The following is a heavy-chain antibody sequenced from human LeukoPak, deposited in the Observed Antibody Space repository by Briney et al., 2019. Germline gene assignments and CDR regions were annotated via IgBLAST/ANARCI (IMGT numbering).Heavy chain of an antibody. Sequence: ASVKVSCKASGYTFTGYYMHWVRQAPGQGLEWMGWINPNSGGTNYAQKFQGRVTMTRDTSISTAYMELSRLRSDDTAVYYCARSSTNRELLSGYYGMDVWGQGTTVTVSS. D-gene: IGHD3-10*01. CDR3: ARSSTNRELLSGYYGMDV. J-gene: IGHJ6*02. V-gene: IGHV1-2*02. CDR1: GYTFTGYY. CDR2: INPNSGGT.